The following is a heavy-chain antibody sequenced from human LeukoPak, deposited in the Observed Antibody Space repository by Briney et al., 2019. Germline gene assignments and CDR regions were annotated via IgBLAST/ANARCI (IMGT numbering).Heavy chain of an antibody. J-gene: IGHJ4*02. CDR3: ARAGGKSTIFGVVSSGYYFDY. CDR2: ISSSSSTI. V-gene: IGHV3-48*01. CDR1: GFTFSSYS. D-gene: IGHD3-3*01. Sequence: GGSLRLSCAASGFTFSSYSMNWVRQAPGKGLEWVSYISSSSSTIYYADSVKGRFTISRDNAKNSLYLQMNSLRAEDTAVYYCARAGGKSTIFGVVSSGYYFDYWGQGTLVTVSS.